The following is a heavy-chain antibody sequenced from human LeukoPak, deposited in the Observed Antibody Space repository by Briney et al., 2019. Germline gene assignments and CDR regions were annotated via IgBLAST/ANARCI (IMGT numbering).Heavy chain of an antibody. CDR3: TTGVGATLNDAFDI. D-gene: IGHD1-26*01. CDR1: GFTFSGSA. V-gene: IGHV3-73*01. Sequence: GGSLRLSCAASGFTFSGSAMHWVRQASGKGLEWVGRIRSKANSYAAAYAASVKGRFTISRDDSKNTLYLQMNSLKTEDTAVYYCTTGVGATLNDAFDIWGQGTMVTVSS. J-gene: IGHJ3*02. CDR2: IRSKANSYAA.